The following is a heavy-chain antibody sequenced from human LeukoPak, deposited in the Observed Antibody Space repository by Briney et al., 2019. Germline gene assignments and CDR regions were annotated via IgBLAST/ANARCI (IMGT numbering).Heavy chain of an antibody. D-gene: IGHD3-22*01. J-gene: IGHJ4*02. CDR1: GFTFNNYW. CDR3: ATDRREEPSNYDRNRFAY. V-gene: IGHV3-7*05. Sequence: GGSLRLSCVASGFTFNNYWMNWVRQAPGRGLEWVANIREEGSEKNYVDSVKGRFTISRENAKNSLYLQMDNLRAEDTAVFYCATDRREEPSNYDRNRFAYWGQGTLVTVSS. CDR2: IREEGSEK.